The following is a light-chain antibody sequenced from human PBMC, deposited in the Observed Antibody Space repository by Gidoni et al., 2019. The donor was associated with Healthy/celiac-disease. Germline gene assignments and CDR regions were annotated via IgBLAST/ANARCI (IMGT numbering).Light chain of an antibody. J-gene: IGLJ2*01. CDR1: KLGDKY. CDR3: QAWDSSTPGV. V-gene: IGLV3-1*01. Sequence: SYALTQPPSVSMSPGQTASITCSVDKLGDKYACWYQQKPGQSPVLVIYQDSKRPSGIPERFSGSNSGNTATLSISGTQAMDEADYYCQAWDSSTPGVFGGGTKLTVL. CDR2: QDS.